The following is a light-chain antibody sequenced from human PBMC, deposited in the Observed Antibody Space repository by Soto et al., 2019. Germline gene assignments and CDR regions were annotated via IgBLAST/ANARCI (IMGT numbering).Light chain of an antibody. V-gene: IGLV1-40*01. CDR2: ANS. Sequence: QSVLTQPTSVSGAPGQRVTISCTGSSSNIGANYDVHWYQQFPGTAPKLLIYANSNRPSGVPDRFSGSKSGTSASLAITGLQAEDEADYYCQSYDSSLSASVFGTGTKVTVL. J-gene: IGLJ1*01. CDR3: QSYDSSLSASV. CDR1: SSNIGANYD.